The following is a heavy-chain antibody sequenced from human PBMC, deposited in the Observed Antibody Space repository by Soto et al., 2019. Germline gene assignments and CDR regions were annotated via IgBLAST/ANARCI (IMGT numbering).Heavy chain of an antibody. Sequence: QVQLVQSGAEVKKPGSSVKVSCKASGGTFSSDTISWVRQAPGQGREWMGRIIPILGIANYAQKFQGRVTITADKSTSTAYMELSSLRSEDTAVYYCASGGCSGGSCYSVFLYYYMDVWGKGTTVTVSS. J-gene: IGHJ6*03. V-gene: IGHV1-69*02. CDR3: ASGGCSGGSCYSVFLYYYMDV. D-gene: IGHD2-15*01. CDR2: IIPILGIA. CDR1: GGTFSSDT.